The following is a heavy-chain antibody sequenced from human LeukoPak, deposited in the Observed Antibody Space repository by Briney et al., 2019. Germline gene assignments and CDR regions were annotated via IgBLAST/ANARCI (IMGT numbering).Heavy chain of an antibody. CDR2: IRYDGSNK. CDR3: AKDFSVYYYDSRVLDY. J-gene: IGHJ4*02. CDR1: GFTFSDYY. V-gene: IGHV3-30*02. D-gene: IGHD3-22*01. Sequence: PGGSLRLSCAASGFTFSDYYMSWIRQAPGKGLEWVAFIRYDGSNKYYADSVKGRFTISRDNSKKTLYLQMNSLRPEDTAVYYCAKDFSVYYYDSRVLDYWGQGTLVTVSS.